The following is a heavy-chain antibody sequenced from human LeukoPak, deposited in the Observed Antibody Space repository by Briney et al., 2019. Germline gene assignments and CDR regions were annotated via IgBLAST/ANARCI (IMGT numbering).Heavy chain of an antibody. CDR3: ARGKEAAAGLRIFDY. Sequence: SETLSLTCTVSGGSISSNYWSWIRQPPGKGLEWIGYIYSSGSTNYNPSLKSRVIIAVDTSKNQFSLKLSSVTAADTAVYYCARGKEAAAGLRIFDYWGQGTLVTVSS. CDR2: IYSSGST. J-gene: IGHJ4*02. V-gene: IGHV4-59*01. D-gene: IGHD6-13*01. CDR1: GGSISSNY.